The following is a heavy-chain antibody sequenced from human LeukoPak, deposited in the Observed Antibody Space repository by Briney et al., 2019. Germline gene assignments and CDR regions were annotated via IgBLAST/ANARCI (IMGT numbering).Heavy chain of an antibody. Sequence: GGSLRLSCAASGFTFSSYGMHWVRQAPGKGLEWVAFIRYDGSNKYYADSVKGRFTISRDNSKNTLYLQMNSLRAEDTAVYYCAKPTYSSSFFDYWGQGTLVTVSS. CDR2: IRYDGSNK. D-gene: IGHD6-6*01. V-gene: IGHV3-30*02. CDR1: GFTFSSYG. CDR3: AKPTYSSSFFDY. J-gene: IGHJ4*02.